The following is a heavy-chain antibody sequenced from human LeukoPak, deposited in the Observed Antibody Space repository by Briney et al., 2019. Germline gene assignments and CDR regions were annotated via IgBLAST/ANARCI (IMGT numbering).Heavy chain of an antibody. Sequence: SHTQSLTHTVSSGSISSSSYYWGWIRQPPGKGLEWNGSNYYSGSTYYNPSLKSRVTISVDTSKNQLCPKLSSVTAADTAVYYCARYVFAYYYGSGNNYWGQGTMVTVSS. CDR2: NYYSGST. CDR1: SGSISSSSYY. J-gene: IGHJ4*02. CDR3: ARYVFAYYYGSGNNY. D-gene: IGHD3-10*01. V-gene: IGHV4-39*01.